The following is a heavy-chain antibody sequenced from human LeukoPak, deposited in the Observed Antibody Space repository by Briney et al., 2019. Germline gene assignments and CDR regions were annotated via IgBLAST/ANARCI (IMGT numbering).Heavy chain of an antibody. CDR3: ARDRGIRFLEWLFDY. D-gene: IGHD3-3*01. V-gene: IGHV1-2*02. J-gene: IGHJ4*02. CDR1: GYTFTGCY. CDR2: INPNSGGT. Sequence: ASVKVSCKASGYTFTGCYMHWVRQAPGQGLEWMGWINPNSGGTNYAQKFQGRVTMTRDTSISTAYMELSRLRSDDTAVYYCARDRGIRFLEWLFDYWGQGALVTVSS.